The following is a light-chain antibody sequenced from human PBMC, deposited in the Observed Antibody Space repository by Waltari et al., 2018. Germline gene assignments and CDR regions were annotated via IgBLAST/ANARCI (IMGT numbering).Light chain of an antibody. CDR1: TSDVGNYDL. CDR2: EVI. CDR3: CSYAGRGTYV. V-gene: IGLV2-23*02. J-gene: IGLJ1*01. Sequence: QSALTQPASVSGTLGQSITISCTGTTSDVGNYDLVSWYQQHPGKAPKLLIFEVIKRPSGVSRRFSGSKSGNTASLTISGLQAEDEADYYCCSYAGRGTYVFGSGTKVTVL.